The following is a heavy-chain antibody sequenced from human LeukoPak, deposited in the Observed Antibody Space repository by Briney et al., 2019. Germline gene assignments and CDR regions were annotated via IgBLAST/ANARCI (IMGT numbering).Heavy chain of an antibody. Sequence: ASVKVSCKASGYTFTSYDINWVRQATGQGLEWMGWMNPNSGNTGHAQKFQGRVTMTRNTSISTAYMELSSLRSEDTAVYYCARGGSGSSWYGFYYYYMDVWGKGTTVTVSS. J-gene: IGHJ6*03. CDR2: MNPNSGNT. CDR1: GYTFTSYD. CDR3: ARGGSGSSWYGFYYYYMDV. D-gene: IGHD6-13*01. V-gene: IGHV1-8*01.